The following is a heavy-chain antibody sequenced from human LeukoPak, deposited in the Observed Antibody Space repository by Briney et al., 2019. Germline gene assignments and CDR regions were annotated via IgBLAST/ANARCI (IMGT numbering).Heavy chain of an antibody. D-gene: IGHD2/OR15-2a*01. CDR1: GDSISPYY. V-gene: IGHV4-59*01. Sequence: PSETLSLTCTVSGDSISPYYWSWIRQSPGKGLEWIGYVYYSGSSNYNPSLKSRVTISVDTSKNHFSLKLTSVTAADTAVYYCARGYYFPDYWGQGTLVTVSS. CDR2: VYYSGSS. CDR3: ARGYYFPDY. J-gene: IGHJ4*02.